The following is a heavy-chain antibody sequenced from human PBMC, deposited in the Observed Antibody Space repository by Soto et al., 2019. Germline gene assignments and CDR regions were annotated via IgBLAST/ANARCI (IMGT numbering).Heavy chain of an antibody. CDR2: IYYSGST. J-gene: IGHJ6*02. CDR1: GGSISSGDYY. CDR3: ARTSPVLRFSEWSDYGMDV. D-gene: IGHD3-3*01. Sequence: SETLSLTCTVSGGSISSGDYYWSWIRQPPGKGLEWTGYIYYSGSTYYNPSLKSRVTISVDTSKNQFSLKLSSVTAADTAVYYCARTSPVLRFSEWSDYGMDVWGQGTTVTVSS. V-gene: IGHV4-30-4*01.